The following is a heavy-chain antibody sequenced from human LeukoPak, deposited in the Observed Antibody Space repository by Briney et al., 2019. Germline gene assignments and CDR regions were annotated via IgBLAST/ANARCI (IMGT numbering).Heavy chain of an antibody. CDR3: ARDSSSVTPSGMDV. V-gene: IGHV1-18*01. CDR1: GYTFTSYV. CDR2: ISAYNGNT. Sequence: ASVKVSCKAFGYTFTSYVITWVRQAHGQGLEWMGWISAYNGNTDYADNFQGRVIVTTDTSTSTAYMELRSLRSDDTAVYYCARDSSSVTPSGMDVWGQGTTVAVSS. D-gene: IGHD3-22*01. J-gene: IGHJ6*02.